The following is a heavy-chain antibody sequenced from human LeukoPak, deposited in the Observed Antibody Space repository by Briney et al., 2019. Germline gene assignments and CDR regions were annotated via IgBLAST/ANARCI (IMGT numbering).Heavy chain of an antibody. CDR3: AREARIAVAGTLDY. CDR2: IWYDGSNK. D-gene: IGHD6-19*01. Sequence: PGGSLRLSCAASGFTFSSYGMHWVRQAPGKGLEWVAVIWYDGSNKYYADSVKGRFTISRDNSKNTLYLQMDSLRAEDTAVYYRAREARIAVAGTLDYWGQGTLVTVSS. J-gene: IGHJ4*02. V-gene: IGHV3-33*01. CDR1: GFTFSSYG.